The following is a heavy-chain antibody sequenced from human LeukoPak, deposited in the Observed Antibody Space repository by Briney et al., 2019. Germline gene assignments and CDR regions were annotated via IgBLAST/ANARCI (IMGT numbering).Heavy chain of an antibody. CDR1: GGPISSSSYY. CDR3: ARRPPGVWFGETYYFDY. D-gene: IGHD3-10*01. Sequence: SETLSLTCTVSGGPISSSSYYWGWIRQPPGKGLEWIGSIYYSGSTYYNPSLKSRVTISVDTSKNQFSLKLSSVTAADTAVYYCARRPPGVWFGETYYFDYWGQGTLVTVSS. CDR2: IYYSGST. V-gene: IGHV4-39*01. J-gene: IGHJ4*02.